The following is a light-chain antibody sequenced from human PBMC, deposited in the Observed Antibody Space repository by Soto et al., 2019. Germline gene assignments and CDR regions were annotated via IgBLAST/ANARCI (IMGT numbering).Light chain of an antibody. CDR3: KSYAGSNTYV. Sequence: QSVLTQPPSASGSPGQSVTISCTGTKSDIGVYDFVSWYQHYPGKAPRLIIYEVVQRPSGVPDRFSGSKSGNTASLTVSGLQAADEADYFCKSYAGSNTYVFGSGTKVTVL. CDR1: KSDIGVYDF. CDR2: EVV. V-gene: IGLV2-8*01. J-gene: IGLJ1*01.